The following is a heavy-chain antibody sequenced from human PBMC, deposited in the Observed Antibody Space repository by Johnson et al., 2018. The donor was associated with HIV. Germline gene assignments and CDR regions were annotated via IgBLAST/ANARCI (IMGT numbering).Heavy chain of an antibody. CDR2: ISYDGSNK. J-gene: IGHJ3*02. Sequence: QVQLVESGEGVVQPGRSLRLSCAASGITFSDYAMHWVRQAPGKGLEWVAVISYDGSNKYYADSVKGRFTISRDNSKNTLYLQMNSLRAEDTAVYYCARGFDAFDIWGQGTMVTVSS. CDR1: GITFSDYA. V-gene: IGHV3-30-3*01. CDR3: ARGFDAFDI.